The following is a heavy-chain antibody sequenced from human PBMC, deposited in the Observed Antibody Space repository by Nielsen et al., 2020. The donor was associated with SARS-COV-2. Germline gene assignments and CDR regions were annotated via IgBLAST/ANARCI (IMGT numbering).Heavy chain of an antibody. Sequence: GGSLRLSCAASGFTFSSYAMHWVRQAPGKGLEWVAVISYDGSNKYYADSVKGRFTISRDNSKNTLYLQMNSLRAEDTAVYYCAKVDLDVWGKGTTVTVSS. CDR3: AKVDLDV. CDR2: ISYDGSNK. V-gene: IGHV3-30-3*01. CDR1: GFTFSSYA. J-gene: IGHJ6*04.